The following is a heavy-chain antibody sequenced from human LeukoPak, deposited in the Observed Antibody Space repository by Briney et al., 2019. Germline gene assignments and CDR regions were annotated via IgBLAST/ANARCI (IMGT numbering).Heavy chain of an antibody. CDR3: ARFSVGEYQLLTPFDY. D-gene: IGHD2-2*01. Sequence: GGSLRLSCAASGFTFSSYWMSWVRQAPGKGLEWVANINQDGSKKYRVDSVKGRFTISRDNAKNSLYLQMNSLRAEDTAVYYCARFSVGEYQLLTPFDYWGQGTLVTVSS. V-gene: IGHV3-7*01. J-gene: IGHJ4*02. CDR2: INQDGSKK. CDR1: GFTFSSYW.